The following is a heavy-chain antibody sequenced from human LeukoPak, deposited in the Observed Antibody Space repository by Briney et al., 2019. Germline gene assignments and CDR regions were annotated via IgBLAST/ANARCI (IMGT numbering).Heavy chain of an antibody. Sequence: ASVKVSCKASGYTFTGYYMHWVGQAPGQGLEWMGWINPNSGGTNYAQKFQGRVTMTRDTSISTAYMELSRLRSDDTAVYYCARDFGYSSSWLEEDYWGQGTLVTVSS. V-gene: IGHV1-2*02. CDR3: ARDFGYSSSWLEEDY. CDR2: INPNSGGT. J-gene: IGHJ4*02. CDR1: GYTFTGYY. D-gene: IGHD6-13*01.